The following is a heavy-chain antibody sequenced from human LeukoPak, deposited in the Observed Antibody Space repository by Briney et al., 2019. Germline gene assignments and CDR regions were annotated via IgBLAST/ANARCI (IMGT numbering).Heavy chain of an antibody. V-gene: IGHV3-74*01. CDR1: GFTFSSYW. J-gene: IGHJ3*02. CDR3: AKDQFGELIGAFDI. CDR2: INSDGSST. D-gene: IGHD3-10*01. Sequence: PGGSLRLSCAASGFTFSSYWMHWVRQAPGKGLVWVSRINSDGSSTSYADSVKGRFTISRDNAKNTLYLQMNSLRAEDTALYYCAKDQFGELIGAFDIWGQGTMVTVSS.